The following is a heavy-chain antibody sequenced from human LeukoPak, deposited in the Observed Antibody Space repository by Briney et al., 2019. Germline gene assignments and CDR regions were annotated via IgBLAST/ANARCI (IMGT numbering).Heavy chain of an antibody. D-gene: IGHD1-26*01. V-gene: IGHV3-30*02. CDR2: IRSDGFHT. CDR3: AKPSGSGVDY. CDR1: GFTFSSYG. J-gene: IGHJ4*02. Sequence: GGSLRLSCAASGFTFSSYGMHWVRQAPGKGLEWVAFIRSDGFHTYYADSVKGRFTITRDNSKNTLYLQMNSLRFEDMAVYYCAKPSGSGVDYWGRGTRVTVSS.